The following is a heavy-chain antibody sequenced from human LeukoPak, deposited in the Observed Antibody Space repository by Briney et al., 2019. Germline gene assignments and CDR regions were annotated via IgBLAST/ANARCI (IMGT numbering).Heavy chain of an antibody. Sequence: GGSLRLSCAASGFTFSSYSMNWVRQAPGKGLEWVSYISSSSSTIYYADSVKGRFTISRDNAKNPLYLQMNSLRDEDTAVYYCARFSIRGFDYWGQGTLVTVSS. D-gene: IGHD3-9*01. CDR1: GFTFSSYS. J-gene: IGHJ4*02. V-gene: IGHV3-48*02. CDR3: ARFSIRGFDY. CDR2: ISSSSSTI.